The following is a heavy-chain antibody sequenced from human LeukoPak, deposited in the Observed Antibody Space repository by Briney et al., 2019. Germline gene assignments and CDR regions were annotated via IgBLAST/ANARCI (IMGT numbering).Heavy chain of an antibody. CDR3: ARSGPYYYHYVDV. D-gene: IGHD3-10*01. V-gene: IGHV4-38-2*02. CDR2: IYHSGST. CDR1: GSSITRGDY. Sequence: SETLSLTCTVSGSSITRGDYWGWIRQSPGKGLEWIGAIYHSGSTYYNPSLKSRVAISVVTSMNQFSLRLSSVSAADTAVYYCARSGPYYYHYVDVWGKGTTVTVSS. J-gene: IGHJ6*03.